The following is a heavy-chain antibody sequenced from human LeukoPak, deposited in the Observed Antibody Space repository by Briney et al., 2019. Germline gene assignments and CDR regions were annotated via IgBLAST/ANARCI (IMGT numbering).Heavy chain of an antibody. J-gene: IGHJ4*02. D-gene: IGHD3-22*01. V-gene: IGHV3-21*01. CDR1: GFTFSTYS. CDR2: ISGSSIYI. Sequence: SGGSLRLSCAASGFTFSTYSMNWVRQAPGKGLEWVSSISGSSIYIYYADSVKGRFTISRDNAKNSLYLQLNSLRAEDTAVYYCARDPPYYDGSGYYYDYWGQGTLVTVSS. CDR3: ARDPPYYDGSGYYYDY.